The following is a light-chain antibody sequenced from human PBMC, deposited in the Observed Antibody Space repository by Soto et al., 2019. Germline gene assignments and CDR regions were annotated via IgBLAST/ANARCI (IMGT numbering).Light chain of an antibody. V-gene: IGLV2-14*01. Sequence: QSALTQPASVSGSPGQSITISCSGTNNDVGNYDYVSWYQQRPGKAPTVIIYEVTNRPSGVSDRFSGSKSGNTASLTISGLQADDEADYYCSSYTGSTTVIFGGGTKLTVL. J-gene: IGLJ2*01. CDR1: NNDVGNYDY. CDR2: EVT. CDR3: SSYTGSTTVI.